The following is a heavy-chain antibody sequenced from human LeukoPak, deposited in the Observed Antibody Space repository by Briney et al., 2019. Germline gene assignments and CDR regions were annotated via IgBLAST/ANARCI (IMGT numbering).Heavy chain of an antibody. J-gene: IGHJ4*02. V-gene: IGHV3-33*01. CDR1: GFALSNHG. CDR3: VREDGYTGSYMVY. CDR2: IWYDGGNK. Sequence: PGRSLRLSCSASGFALSNHGMHWVRQAPGKGLECVAFIWYDGGNKYYADSVKGRFTISRNISKNTLYLQMNSLRAEDTALYYCVREDGYTGSYMVYWGQGTLVTVSS. D-gene: IGHD1-26*01.